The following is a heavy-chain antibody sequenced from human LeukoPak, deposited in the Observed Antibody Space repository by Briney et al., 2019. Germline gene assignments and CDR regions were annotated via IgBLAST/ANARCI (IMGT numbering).Heavy chain of an antibody. CDR1: GFTFSSYS. J-gene: IGHJ4*02. Sequence: GGSLRLSCAASGFTFSSYSMKWVRQAPGKGLEWVSYITSSSSSIYYTDSVKGRFTISRDNAKNSLYLQMNGPRAADTAVYYCATSQGHLDYWGQGTLVTVSS. V-gene: IGHV3-48*01. CDR3: ATSQGHLDY. CDR2: ITSSSSSI.